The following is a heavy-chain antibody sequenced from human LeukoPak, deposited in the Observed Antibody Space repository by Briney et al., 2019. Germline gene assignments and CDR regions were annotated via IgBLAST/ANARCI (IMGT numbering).Heavy chain of an antibody. CDR1: GGTFSSYA. J-gene: IGHJ4*02. Sequence: SVKVSCKASGGTFSSYAISWVRQAPGQGLEWMGGIIPIFGTANYAQKFQGRVTITADESTSTAYMELSSLRSEDTAVYYCARGKRFGELLSHFDYWGQGTLVTVSS. D-gene: IGHD3-10*01. V-gene: IGHV1-69*13. CDR2: IIPIFGTA. CDR3: ARGKRFGELLSHFDY.